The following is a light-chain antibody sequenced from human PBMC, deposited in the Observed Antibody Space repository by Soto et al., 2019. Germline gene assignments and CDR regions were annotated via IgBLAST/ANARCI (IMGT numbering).Light chain of an antibody. J-gene: IGLJ2*01. V-gene: IGLV3-21*01. CDR2: YNT. Sequence: SYELTQPPSVSVAPGKTASITCGGNKIGGKSVHWYQQMSGQAPVLVIYYNTDRPSGIPERFSGSNSGNTATLTISRVEAGDEADYFCQVWESSSDHVVFGGGTKLTVL. CDR1: KIGGKS. CDR3: QVWESSSDHVV.